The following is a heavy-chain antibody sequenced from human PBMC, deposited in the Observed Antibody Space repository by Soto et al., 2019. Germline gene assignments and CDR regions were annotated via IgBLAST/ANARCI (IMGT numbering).Heavy chain of an antibody. V-gene: IGHV4-31*03. J-gene: IGHJ6*02. D-gene: IGHD3-22*01. CDR1: GGSISSGGYY. CDR2: IYYSGST. CDR3: ARGGRDYDSSGYYALGYYAMDV. Sequence: QVQLQESGPGLVKPSQTLSLTCTVSGGSISSGGYYWSWIRQHPGKGLEWIGYIYYSGSTYYNPSLKSRVTISVDTSNNQFSLKLSSVTAADTAVYYCARGGRDYDSSGYYALGYYAMDVWGQGTTVTVSS.